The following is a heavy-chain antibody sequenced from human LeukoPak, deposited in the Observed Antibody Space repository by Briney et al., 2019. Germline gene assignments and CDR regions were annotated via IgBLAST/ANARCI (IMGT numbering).Heavy chain of an antibody. Sequence: GGSLRLSCAASGFTFSSYGMHWVRQAPGKGLEWVAFIRYDGSNKYYADSVKGRFTISRDNSKNTLYLQMNSLRAEDTAVYYCAKSAAVYYYYYMDVWGKGTTVTVSS. CDR1: GFTFSSYG. CDR2: IRYDGSNK. CDR3: AKSAAVYYYYYMDV. V-gene: IGHV3-30*02. D-gene: IGHD6-13*01. J-gene: IGHJ6*03.